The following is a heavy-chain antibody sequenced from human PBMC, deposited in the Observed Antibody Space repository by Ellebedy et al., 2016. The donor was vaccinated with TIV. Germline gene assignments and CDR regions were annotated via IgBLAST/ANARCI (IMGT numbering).Heavy chain of an antibody. V-gene: IGHV1-69*13. D-gene: IGHD2-2*01. CDR2: IIPVFGTA. CDR1: GGTFRGYA. J-gene: IGHJ6*02. CDR3: ASGRFCSSPTCPNAYVMDV. Sequence: AASVNVSCKASGGTFRGYAISWLRQARGQGLEWMGGIIPVFGTANYAQNFQGRVTITADESTSTAFMELTSLRSDDTAVYYCASGRFCSSPTCPNAYVMDVWGQGTTVTVSS.